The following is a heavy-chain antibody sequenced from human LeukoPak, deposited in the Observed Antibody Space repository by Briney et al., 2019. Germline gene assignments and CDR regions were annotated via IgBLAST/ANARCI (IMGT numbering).Heavy chain of an antibody. J-gene: IGHJ3*01. V-gene: IGHV3-74*01. Sequence: PGGCLRLSCAASGFSFGNYFMHWVRQAPGKGLIWVSRINTDGATIYYADSVKGRFTISRDNVGSSLYLEMNSLSVEDTALYYCTRGLSGTHNAFGLWGQGTQVAFSS. CDR3: TRGLSGTHNAFGL. CDR2: INTDGATI. D-gene: IGHD1-26*01. CDR1: GFSFGNYF.